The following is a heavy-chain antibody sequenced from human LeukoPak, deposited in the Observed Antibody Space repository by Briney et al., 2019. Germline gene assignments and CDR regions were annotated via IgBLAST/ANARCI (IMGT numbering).Heavy chain of an antibody. V-gene: IGHV1-18*01. CDR2: ISAYNGNT. CDR1: GYTFTSXX. J-gene: IGHJ4*02. CDR3: ARDARXXXAIDY. Sequence: SCKXSGYTFTSXXXXXVRXXXXQXXEXMGCISAYNGNTNYAQKLQGRVTMTTDTSTSKAYMELRSLRSDDTAVYYCARDARXXXAIDYWGQGTLVTVSS.